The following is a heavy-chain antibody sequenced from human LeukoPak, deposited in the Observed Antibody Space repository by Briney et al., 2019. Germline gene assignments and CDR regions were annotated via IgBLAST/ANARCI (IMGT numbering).Heavy chain of an antibody. CDR1: GGSFSGYY. Sequence: PSETLSLTCAVYGGSFSGYYWSWIRQPPGKGLEWIGEINHSGSTNYNPSLKGRVTISVDTSKNQFSLKLSSVTAADTAVYYCARGRFGGNGDYWGQGTLVTVSS. CDR3: ARGRFGGNGDY. J-gene: IGHJ4*02. D-gene: IGHD4-23*01. V-gene: IGHV4-34*01. CDR2: INHSGST.